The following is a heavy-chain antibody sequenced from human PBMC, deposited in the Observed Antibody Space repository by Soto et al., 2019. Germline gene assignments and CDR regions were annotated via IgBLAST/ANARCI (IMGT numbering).Heavy chain of an antibody. Sequence: EVQLLESGGGLVQPGGSLRLSCAASGFTFSSYAMSWVRQAPGKGLEWVSAISGSGGSTYYADSVKGRFTISRDNSKNTLYLQMNSLRAEDTAVYYCAKELIQERAYYYGMDVWGQGTTVTVSS. CDR1: GFTFSSYA. CDR3: AKELIQERAYYYGMDV. CDR2: ISGSGGST. D-gene: IGHD5-18*01. V-gene: IGHV3-23*01. J-gene: IGHJ6*02.